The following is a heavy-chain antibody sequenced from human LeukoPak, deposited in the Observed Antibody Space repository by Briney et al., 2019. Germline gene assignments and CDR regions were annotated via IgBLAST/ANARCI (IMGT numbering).Heavy chain of an antibody. Sequence: PSETLSLTCAVYGGSFSGYYWSWIRQPPGKGLEWIGEINHSGSTNYNPSLKSRVTISADKSKNQFSLKLSSVTAADTAVYYCARGDNNYYDSSGYYLNWGQGTLVTVSS. D-gene: IGHD3-22*01. CDR3: ARGDNNYYDSSGYYLN. V-gene: IGHV4-34*01. CDR2: INHSGST. CDR1: GGSFSGYY. J-gene: IGHJ4*02.